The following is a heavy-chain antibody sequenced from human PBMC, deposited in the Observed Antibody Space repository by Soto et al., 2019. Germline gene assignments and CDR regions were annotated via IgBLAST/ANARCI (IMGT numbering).Heavy chain of an antibody. V-gene: IGHV3-23*01. CDR3: AKYLGSSGHYYMDV. CDR1: GFTFSDYA. CDR2: ISGSGGST. D-gene: IGHD6-19*01. Sequence: GGSLRLSCAASGFTFSDYAMTWVRQAPGKGLEWVSTISGSGGSTFYADSVKGRFTISRDNSKNTLYLEMNSLRAEDTAVYYCAKYLGSSGHYYMDVWGKGTTVTVSS. J-gene: IGHJ6*03.